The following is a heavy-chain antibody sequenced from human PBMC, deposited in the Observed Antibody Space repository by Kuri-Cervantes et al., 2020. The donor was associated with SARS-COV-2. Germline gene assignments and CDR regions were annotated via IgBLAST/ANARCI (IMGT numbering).Heavy chain of an antibody. J-gene: IGHJ2*01. Sequence: GGSLRSSFAASGFTFSSYSMNWVRQAPGKGLEWVSYISSSSSTIYYADSVKGRFTISRDNAKNSLYLQMNSLRDEDTAVYYCARDGEGSGFVWYFDLWGRGTLVTVSS. CDR2: ISSSSSTI. V-gene: IGHV3-48*02. CDR1: GFTFSSYS. D-gene: IGHD6-19*01. CDR3: ARDGEGSGFVWYFDL.